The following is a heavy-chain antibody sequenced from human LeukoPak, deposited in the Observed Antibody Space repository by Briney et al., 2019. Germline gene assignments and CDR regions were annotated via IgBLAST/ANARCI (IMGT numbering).Heavy chain of an antibody. D-gene: IGHD5-24*01. CDR1: GGTFSSYA. J-gene: IGHJ4*02. CDR2: IIPIFGTA. V-gene: IGHV1-69*13. CDR3: AREGMATNHIDY. Sequence: SVTVSCKASGGTFSSYAISWVRQAPGQGLKWMGGIIPIFGTANYAQKFQGRVTITADESTSTAYMELSSLRSEDTAVYYCAREGMATNHIDYWGQGTLVTVSS.